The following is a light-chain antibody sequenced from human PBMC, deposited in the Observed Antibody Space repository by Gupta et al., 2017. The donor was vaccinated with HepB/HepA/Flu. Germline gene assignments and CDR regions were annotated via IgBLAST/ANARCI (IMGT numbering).Light chain of an antibody. CDR2: WAS. CDR3: QQYYSSPLT. V-gene: IGKV4-1*01. Sequence: IVITGSPASLAVCLGKKATLNCKSSQSVVYGSNNKNYLAWYQQKPGQPPKLLIYWASTRDSGVPDRFSGSGSGTDFTLTISSLQAEDVAVYYCQQYYSSPLTFGGGTKVEIK. J-gene: IGKJ4*01. CDR1: QSVVYGSNNKNY.